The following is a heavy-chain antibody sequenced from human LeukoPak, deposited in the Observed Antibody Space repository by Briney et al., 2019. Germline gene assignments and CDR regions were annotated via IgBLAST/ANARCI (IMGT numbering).Heavy chain of an antibody. CDR2: ISPGDSGT. D-gene: IGHD6-13*01. Sequence: GESMQISCKGSGYSFTSYCIGWVRKMPEKGLEWVGIISPGDSGTRYSPSFQGQVTISADKSISTAYLQWSSLKASDTAMYYCARRIAAAEMIDYWGQGTLVTVSS. V-gene: IGHV5-51*01. J-gene: IGHJ4*02. CDR1: GYSFTSYC. CDR3: ARRIAAAEMIDY.